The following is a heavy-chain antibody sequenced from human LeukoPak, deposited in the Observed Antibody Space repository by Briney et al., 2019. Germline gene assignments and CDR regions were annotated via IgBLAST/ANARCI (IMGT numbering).Heavy chain of an antibody. J-gene: IGHJ4*02. CDR3: ARGLKYYYDSSGNAFDY. V-gene: IGHV4-34*01. D-gene: IGHD3-22*01. CDR2: INHSGST. Sequence: SETLSLTCAVYGGSFSGYYWSWIRQPPGKGLEWIGEINHSGSTNYNPSLKSRVTISVDTSKNQFSLKLSSVTAADTAVYYCARGLKYYYDSSGNAFDYWGQGTLVTVSS. CDR1: GGSFSGYY.